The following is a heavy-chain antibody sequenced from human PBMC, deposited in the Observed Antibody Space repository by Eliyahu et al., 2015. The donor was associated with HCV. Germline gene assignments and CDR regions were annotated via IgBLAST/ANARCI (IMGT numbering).Heavy chain of an antibody. CDR2: ISGSDGSP. V-gene: IGHV3-23*01. CDR3: TKRAYFDS. CDR1: GFPFSNYA. Sequence: EVQLLESGGGLVQPGESLRLSCTASGFPFSNYAMGWVRHVPGKGLEWVSSISGSDGSPYYADSVKGRFTISRDKSKNTLFLQMNSLRAEDTAVYYCTKRAYFDSWGQGTLVTVSS. J-gene: IGHJ4*02.